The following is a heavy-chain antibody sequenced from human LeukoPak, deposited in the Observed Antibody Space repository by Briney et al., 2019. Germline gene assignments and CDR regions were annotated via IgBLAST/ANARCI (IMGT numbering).Heavy chain of an antibody. D-gene: IGHD3-9*01. CDR2: IKQDGSEK. CDR3: ARGLTGYYSPRFDD. Sequence: GGSLRLSCAASGFTFSSYWMSWVRQAPGKGLEWVANIKQDGSEKNYVDSVKGRFTISRDNSKNTLFLQMNSLRAEDTAVYFCARGLTGYYSPRFDDWGQGTLVTVSS. CDR1: GFTFSSYW. V-gene: IGHV3-7*03. J-gene: IGHJ4*02.